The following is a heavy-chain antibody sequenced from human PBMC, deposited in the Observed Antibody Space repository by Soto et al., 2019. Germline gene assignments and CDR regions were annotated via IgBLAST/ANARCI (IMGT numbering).Heavy chain of an antibody. Sequence: QVQLVQSGAEVKKPGSSVKVSCKASGGTFSSYAISWVRQAPGQGLEWMGGIIPIFGTAHYAQKFQGRVTITADESTSTAYMELSSLRSEDTAVYYCARGGRTYYYDSSGSTVGAFDIWGQGTMVTVSS. CDR1: GGTFSSYA. V-gene: IGHV1-69*12. D-gene: IGHD3-22*01. J-gene: IGHJ3*02. CDR2: IIPIFGTA. CDR3: ARGGRTYYYDSSGSTVGAFDI.